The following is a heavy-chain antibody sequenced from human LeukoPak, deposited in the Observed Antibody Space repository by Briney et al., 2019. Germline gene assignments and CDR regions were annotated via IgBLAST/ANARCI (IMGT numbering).Heavy chain of an antibody. D-gene: IGHD6-13*01. V-gene: IGHV4-34*01. CDR2: INHSGST. Sequence: PSETLSLTCAVYGGSFSGDYWSWIRQPPGKGLEWIGEINHSGSTNYNPSLKSRVTISVDTSKNQFSLKLSSVTAADTAVYYCASSIKAAVLDYWGQGTLVTVSS. CDR3: ASSIKAAVLDY. CDR1: GGSFSGDY. J-gene: IGHJ4*02.